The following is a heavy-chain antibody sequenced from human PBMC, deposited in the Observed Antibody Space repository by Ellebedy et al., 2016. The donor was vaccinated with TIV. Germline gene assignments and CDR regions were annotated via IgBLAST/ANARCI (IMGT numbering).Heavy chain of an antibody. CDR3: ARDVATGAGY. D-gene: IGHD5-12*01. V-gene: IGHV3-21*01. CDR1: GFTFSSYS. CDR2: ISSSSSYI. J-gene: IGHJ4*02. Sequence: GGSLRLXCAASGFTFSSYSMNWVRQAPGKGLEWVSSISSSSSYIYYADSVKGRFTISRDNAKNSLYLQMNSLRAEDTAVYYCARDVATGAGYWGQGTLVTVSS.